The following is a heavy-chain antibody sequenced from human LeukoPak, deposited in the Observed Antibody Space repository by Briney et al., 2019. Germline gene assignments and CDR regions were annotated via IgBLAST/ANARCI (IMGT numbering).Heavy chain of an antibody. V-gene: IGHV3-74*01. Sequence: GGSLSLSCAASGFTFSRFLMHWVRQAPGKGLVWVSLISNDGRTTRYADSVKGRFTISRDNAKNTLYLEMNSLRAEDMAVYYCARDLAGSIDYWGQGTLVTVSS. D-gene: IGHD6-19*01. J-gene: IGHJ4*02. CDR1: GFTFSRFL. CDR3: ARDLAGSIDY. CDR2: ISNDGRTT.